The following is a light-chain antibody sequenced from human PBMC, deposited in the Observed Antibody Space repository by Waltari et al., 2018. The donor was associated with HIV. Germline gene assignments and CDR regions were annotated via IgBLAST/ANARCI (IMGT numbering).Light chain of an antibody. J-gene: IGKJ2*01. Sequence: DIQMTQSPSTLSASVGDRVTITCRASQSITNWLAWYQQKPGKAPELLLYQASTLQSGVPSRFSGSGSGTVFTLTISSLQPDDFATYYCQQYDDYSYTFGQGTKLEIK. CDR2: QAS. V-gene: IGKV1-5*03. CDR3: QQYDDYSYT. CDR1: QSITNW.